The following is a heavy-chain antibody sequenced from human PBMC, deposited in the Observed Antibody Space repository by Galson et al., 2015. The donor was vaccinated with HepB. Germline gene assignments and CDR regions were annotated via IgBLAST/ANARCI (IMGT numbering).Heavy chain of an antibody. Sequence: LRLSCAASGFTFSSYAMTWVRQAPGKGLDWVSLIGGSGGATFYADSVKGRFTISRDNSKNTLYLQMNSLRAEDTAVYYCVRQTTVDYWGQGTLVTVSS. CDR1: GFTFSSYA. J-gene: IGHJ4*02. CDR2: IGGSGGAT. CDR3: VRQTTVDY. V-gene: IGHV3-23*01. D-gene: IGHD4-17*01.